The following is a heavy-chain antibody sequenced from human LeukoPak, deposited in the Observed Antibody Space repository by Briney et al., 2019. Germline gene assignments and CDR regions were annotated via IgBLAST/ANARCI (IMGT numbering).Heavy chain of an antibody. J-gene: IGHJ5*02. D-gene: IGHD6-13*01. CDR2: IFYTGSA. Sequence: TSETLSLTCSVSGAYINSYYWIWIRQPPGKGLEWIGYIFYTGSANYNPSLKNRVSISLDTSKNQFSLTLRSVTAADTAMYFCARSTAAGPSPESWGQGTLVTASS. CDR3: ARSTAAGPSPES. CDR1: GAYINSYY. V-gene: IGHV4-59*01.